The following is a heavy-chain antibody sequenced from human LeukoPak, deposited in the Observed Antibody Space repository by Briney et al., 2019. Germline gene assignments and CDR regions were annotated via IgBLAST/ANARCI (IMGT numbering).Heavy chain of an antibody. Sequence: GGSLRLSCAASGFTFSSYSMSWVRQAPGKGLEWVSFISSSSSYIYYADSLKGRFTISRATAKNSLYLQMNSLRAEDTAVYYCARDGPGGFGELFFDCWGQGTLVTVSS. V-gene: IGHV3-21*01. CDR1: GFTFSSYS. J-gene: IGHJ4*02. CDR3: ARDGPGGFGELFFDC. D-gene: IGHD3-10*01. CDR2: ISSSSSYI.